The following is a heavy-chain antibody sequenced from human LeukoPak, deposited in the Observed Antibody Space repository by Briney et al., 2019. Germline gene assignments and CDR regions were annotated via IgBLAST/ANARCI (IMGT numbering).Heavy chain of an antibody. D-gene: IGHD3-3*01. CDR1: GYTFTGYY. CDR2: INPNSGGT. CDR3: ARDHPYDFWSGYHYNWFDP. J-gene: IGHJ5*02. Sequence: GASVKVSCKASGYTFTGYYIHWVRQAPGQGLEWMGRINPNSGGTNYAQKFQGRVTMTRDTSISTAYMELSRLRSDDTAVYYCARDHPYDFWSGYHYNWFDPWGQGTLVTVSS. V-gene: IGHV1-2*06.